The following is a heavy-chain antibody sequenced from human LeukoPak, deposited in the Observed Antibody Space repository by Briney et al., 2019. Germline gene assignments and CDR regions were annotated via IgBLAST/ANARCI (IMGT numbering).Heavy chain of an antibody. V-gene: IGHV1-58*02. CDR3: AAARLLRVFDY. Sequence: GASVKVSCKASGFTFTSSAMQWVRQARGQRLEWIGWIVVGSGNTNYAQKFQERVTITGDMSTSTAYMELSSLRSEDTAVYYCAAARLLRVFDYWGQGTLVTVSS. CDR2: IVVGSGNT. D-gene: IGHD2-15*01. CDR1: GFTFTSSA. J-gene: IGHJ4*02.